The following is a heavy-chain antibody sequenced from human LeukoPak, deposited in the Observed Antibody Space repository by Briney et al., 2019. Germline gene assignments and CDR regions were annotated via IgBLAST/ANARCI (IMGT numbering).Heavy chain of an antibody. Sequence: AGGSLRLSCAACGLTFSSYAMSRVRQAPGRGLEWVSAISGSGGSTYYADSVKGRFTISRDNSKNTLYLQMNSLRAEETAVYYCAKMRCGIYCESDYWGQGTLVTVSS. CDR1: GLTFSSYA. CDR3: AKMRCGIYCESDY. CDR2: ISGSGGST. V-gene: IGHV3-23*01. J-gene: IGHJ4*02. D-gene: IGHD1-26*01.